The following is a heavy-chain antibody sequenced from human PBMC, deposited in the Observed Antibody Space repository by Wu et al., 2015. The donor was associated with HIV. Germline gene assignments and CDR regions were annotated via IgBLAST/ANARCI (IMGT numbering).Heavy chain of an antibody. CDR2: INPGIGST. V-gene: IGHV1-46*03. Sequence: QVQLVQSGGEVKKPGTSVNVSCKASGITFIDNGITWVRQAPGQGLEWMGLINPGIGSTYYAEKFQGRVTMTRDTSTNTVNMQLGTLTSEDTAVYYCNRGMQQWVNDAFDTWGQGTMVTISS. CDR1: GITFIDNG. J-gene: IGHJ3*02. D-gene: IGHD6-13*01. CDR3: NRGMQQWVNDAFDT.